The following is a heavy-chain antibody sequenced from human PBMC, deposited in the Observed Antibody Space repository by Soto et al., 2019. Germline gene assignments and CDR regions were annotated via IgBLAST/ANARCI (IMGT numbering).Heavy chain of an antibody. CDR2: ISYTSSDM. J-gene: IGHJ4*02. D-gene: IGHD6-13*01. CDR1: GFTFRTYS. Sequence: GGSLRLSCVASGFTFRTYSMTWVRHAPGKGLEWVSSISYTSSDMDYADSVRGRFSISRDNAKNSLFLQMNSLRVEDTAVYYCARAHVGSRWGYFDYWGQGSQVTVSS. CDR3: ARAHVGSRWGYFDY. V-gene: IGHV3-21*01.